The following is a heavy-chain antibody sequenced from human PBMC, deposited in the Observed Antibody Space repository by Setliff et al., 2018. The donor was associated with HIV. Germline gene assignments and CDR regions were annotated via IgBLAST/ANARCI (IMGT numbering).Heavy chain of an antibody. V-gene: IGHV5-51*01. CDR3: AKRRRAPGTADLEAF. D-gene: IGHD2-21*02. J-gene: IGHJ4*02. CDR2: IYPGDSVT. Sequence: GESLKISCRASGYAFDNYWIGWVRQMPGKGLEWMGVIYPGDSVTRYGPSFQGQVTISANRSISTAYLQWSSLRASDTAVYYCAKRRRAPGTADLEAFWGQGTLVTVSS. CDR1: GYAFDNYW.